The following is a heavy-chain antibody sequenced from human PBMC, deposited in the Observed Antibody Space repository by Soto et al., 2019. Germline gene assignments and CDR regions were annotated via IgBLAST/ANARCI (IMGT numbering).Heavy chain of an antibody. D-gene: IGHD3-10*01. J-gene: IGHJ6*03. V-gene: IGHV3-23*01. CDR3: AKDSYYYGSGALGYRYYYYYMDV. CDR1: GFTFSSYA. Sequence: GGSLRLSCAASGFTFSSYAMSWVRQAPGKGLEWVSAISGSGGSTYYADSVKGRFTISRDNSKNTLYLQMNSLRAEDTAVYYCAKDSYYYGSGALGYRYYYYYMDVWGKGTTVTVSS. CDR2: ISGSGGST.